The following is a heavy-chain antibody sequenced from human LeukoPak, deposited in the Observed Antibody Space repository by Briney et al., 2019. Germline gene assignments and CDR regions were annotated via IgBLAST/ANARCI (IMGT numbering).Heavy chain of an antibody. J-gene: IGHJ3*02. D-gene: IGHD1-14*01. CDR1: GFTVSSNY. V-gene: IGHV3-53*01. CDR3: ARVRLDSSERNLDAFEN. Sequence: GGSLRLSCAASGFTVSSNYMSWVRQAPGKGLEWVSSIYSSGSTYYADSVKGRFTISRDNSKNTVYLQMNSLRAEDTAVYFCARVRLDSSERNLDAFENWGQGTMVTVSS. CDR2: IYSSGST.